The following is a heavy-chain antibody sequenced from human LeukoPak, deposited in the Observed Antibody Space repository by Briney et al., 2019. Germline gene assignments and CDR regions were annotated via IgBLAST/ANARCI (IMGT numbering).Heavy chain of an antibody. CDR3: ARMVYDSSGYQNWFDP. Sequence: SETLSLTCTVSGGSISSGGYYWSWIRQHPGKGLEWTGYIYYSGSTYYNPSLKSRVTISVDTSKNQFSLKLSSVTAADTAVYYCARMVYDSSGYQNWFDPWGQGTLVTVSS. V-gene: IGHV4-31*03. J-gene: IGHJ5*02. D-gene: IGHD3-22*01. CDR1: GGSISSGGYY. CDR2: IYYSGST.